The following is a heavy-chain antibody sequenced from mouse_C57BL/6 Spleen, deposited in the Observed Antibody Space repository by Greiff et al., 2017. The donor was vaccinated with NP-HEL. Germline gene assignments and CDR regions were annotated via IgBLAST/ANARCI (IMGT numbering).Heavy chain of an antibody. CDR3: ARWDYDDYAMDY. CDR2: IYPGDGDT. CDR1: GYAFSSSW. D-gene: IGHD2-4*01. V-gene: IGHV1-82*01. Sequence: QVQLQQSGPELVKPGASVKISCKASGYAFSSSWMNWVKQRPGKGLEWIGRIYPGDGDTNYNGKFKGKATLTADKSSSTAYMQLSSLTSEDSAVYFCARWDYDDYAMDYWGQGTSVTVSS. J-gene: IGHJ4*01.